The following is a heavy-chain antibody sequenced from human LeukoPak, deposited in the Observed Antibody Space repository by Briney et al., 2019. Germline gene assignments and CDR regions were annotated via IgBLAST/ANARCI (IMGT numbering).Heavy chain of an antibody. D-gene: IGHD3-22*01. CDR1: GYTLTELS. V-gene: IGHV1-24*01. CDR2: FDPEDGET. Sequence: ASVKVSCKVSGYTLTELSMHWVRQAPGKGLEWMGGFDPEDGETIYAQKFQGRVTMTEDTSTDTAYMELSSLRSEDTAVYYCATADYYDSSGYYNTAFDIWGQGTMVTVFS. J-gene: IGHJ3*02. CDR3: ATADYYDSSGYYNTAFDI.